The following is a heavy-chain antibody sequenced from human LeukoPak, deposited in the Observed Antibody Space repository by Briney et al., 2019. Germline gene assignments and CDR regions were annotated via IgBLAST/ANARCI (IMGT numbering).Heavy chain of an antibody. CDR1: GFTFSSYE. Sequence: GGSLRLSCAASGFTFSSYEMSWVRQAPGKGLEWVSYISSSGSTIYYADSVKGRFTISRDNAKNSLYLQMNSLRAEDTAVYYCARVSGGYDYEIDYWGQGTLVTVSS. J-gene: IGHJ4*02. CDR3: ARVSGGYDYEIDY. CDR2: ISSSGSTI. V-gene: IGHV3-48*03. D-gene: IGHD5-12*01.